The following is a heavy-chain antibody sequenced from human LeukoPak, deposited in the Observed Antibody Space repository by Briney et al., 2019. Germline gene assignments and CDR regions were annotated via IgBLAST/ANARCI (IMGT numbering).Heavy chain of an antibody. V-gene: IGHV4-61*01. D-gene: IGHD3-16*01. Sequence: SETLSLTCTVSGGSVSSGSYYWSRIRQPPGKGLEWIGYIYYSGSTNYNPSLKSRVTISVDTSKNQFSLKLSSVTAADTAVYYCARGRGSVLGYWGQGTLVTVSS. CDR2: IYYSGST. CDR1: GGSVSSGSYY. CDR3: ARGRGSVLGY. J-gene: IGHJ4*02.